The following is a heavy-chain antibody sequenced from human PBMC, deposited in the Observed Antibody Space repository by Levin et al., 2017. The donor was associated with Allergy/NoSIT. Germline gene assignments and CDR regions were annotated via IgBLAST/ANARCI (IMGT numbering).Heavy chain of an antibody. Sequence: SETLSLTCTVSGYSISSGYYWGWIRQPPGKGLEWIGSIYHSGSTYYNPSLKSRVTISVDTSKNQFSLKLSSVTAADTAVYYCASTMIVVAGAFEIWGQGTMVTVSS. D-gene: IGHD3-22*01. J-gene: IGHJ3*02. CDR1: GYSISSGYY. V-gene: IGHV4-38-2*02. CDR2: IYHSGST. CDR3: ASTMIVVAGAFEI.